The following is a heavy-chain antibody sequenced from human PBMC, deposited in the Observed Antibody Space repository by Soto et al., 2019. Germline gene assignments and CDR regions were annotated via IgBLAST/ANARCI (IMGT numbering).Heavy chain of an antibody. D-gene: IGHD6-19*01. CDR2: IYHSGST. CDR3: ASAGGLGAVAADY. CDR1: GGSISSGGYS. J-gene: IGHJ4*02. Sequence: QLQLQESGSGLVKPSQTLSLTCAVSGGSISSGGYSWSWIRQPPGKGLEWIGYIYHSGSTYYNPSPQSRANISVDRSKNQCSLKLSSVTAADTAVYYCASAGGLGAVAADYWGQGTLVTVSS. V-gene: IGHV4-30-2*01.